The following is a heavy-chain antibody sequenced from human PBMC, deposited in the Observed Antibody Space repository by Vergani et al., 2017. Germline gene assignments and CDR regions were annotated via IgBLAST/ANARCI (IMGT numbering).Heavy chain of an antibody. D-gene: IGHD6-19*01. Sequence: QVQLVQSGAEVKKPGASVKVSCKASGYTFTSYAMHWVRQAPGQRLEWMGRIIPIFGTANYAQKFQGRVTITADESTSTAYMELSSLRSEDTAVYYCARIGSSGSPFLDWGQGTLVTVSS. CDR3: ARIGSSGSPFLD. CDR1: GYTFTSYA. J-gene: IGHJ4*02. CDR2: IIPIFGTA. V-gene: IGHV1-69*18.